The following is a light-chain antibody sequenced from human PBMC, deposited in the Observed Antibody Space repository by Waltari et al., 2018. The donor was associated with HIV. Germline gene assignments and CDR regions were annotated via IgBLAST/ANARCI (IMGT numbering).Light chain of an antibody. CDR3: YSRDTSGNHRV. CDR1: SLRTFY. CDR2: AKD. Sequence: SSELTQDPAVSVALGQTVRITCQGDSLRTFYASWYQQKPGQAPIVVISAKDNRPSGIPDRFSASSSGNTASLTIAGAQAEDEADYYCYSRDTSGNHRVFGGGTKLTVL. V-gene: IGLV3-19*01. J-gene: IGLJ3*02.